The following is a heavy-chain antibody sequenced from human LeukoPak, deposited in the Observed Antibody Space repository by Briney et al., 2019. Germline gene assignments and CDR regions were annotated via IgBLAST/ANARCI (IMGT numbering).Heavy chain of an antibody. Sequence: GGSLRLSCAVSGITLSNYGMSWLRQAPGKGLEWVAGISGSGGSTNYADSVKGRFTISRDNPKNTLYLQMNSLRAEDTAVYYCARGSSGYDYFDYWGQGTLVTVSS. CDR3: ARGSSGYDYFDY. CDR2: ISGSGGST. J-gene: IGHJ4*02. D-gene: IGHD3-22*01. CDR1: GITLSNYG. V-gene: IGHV3-23*01.